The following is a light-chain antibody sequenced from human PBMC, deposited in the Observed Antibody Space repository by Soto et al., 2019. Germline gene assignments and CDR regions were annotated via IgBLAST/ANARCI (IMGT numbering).Light chain of an antibody. V-gene: IGKV1-16*01. CDR1: QAITDY. CDR3: QQYRTSPWT. J-gene: IGKJ1*01. Sequence: DIQMTQSPSSLSASVGERVTITCRASQAITDYLAWFQQRPGEAPKSLIYAASSLQSGVPSRFSGSGSGTVFTLTINHIQPEDFANYYCQQYRTSPWTFGPGTTVDIK. CDR2: AAS.